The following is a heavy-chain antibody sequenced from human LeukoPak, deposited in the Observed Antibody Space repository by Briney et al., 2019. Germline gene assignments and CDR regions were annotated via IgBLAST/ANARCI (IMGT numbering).Heavy chain of an antibody. CDR1: GYTFTNYY. V-gene: IGHV1-46*01. J-gene: IGHJ4*02. CDR3: VRGSTSPRGYFDY. Sequence: ASVKVSCKASGYTFTNYYMHWVRQARGQGLEWMGMINPSGGSTTYAQKFQGRVTMTRDTSTSTVYMELRSLRSEDTAVYYCVRGSTSPRGYFDYWGQGTLVTVSS. D-gene: IGHD1-26*01. CDR2: INPSGGST.